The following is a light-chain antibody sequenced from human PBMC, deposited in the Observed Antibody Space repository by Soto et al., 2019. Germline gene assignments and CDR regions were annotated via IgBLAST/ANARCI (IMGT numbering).Light chain of an antibody. V-gene: IGKV2-30*02. Sequence: DVVMTQSPLSLPVTLGQPASISCRSSQSLVHSSGNTYLNWFLQRPGHSPRRLIYQVSNRDSGVPDRFSGSGSGIDFTLKISTVEADDAGVYYCMQGTYWPWTFGQGTRVEIK. J-gene: IGKJ1*01. CDR2: QVS. CDR3: MQGTYWPWT. CDR1: QSLVHSSGNTY.